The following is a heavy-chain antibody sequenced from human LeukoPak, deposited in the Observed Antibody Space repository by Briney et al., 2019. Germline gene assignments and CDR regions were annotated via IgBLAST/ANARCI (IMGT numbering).Heavy chain of an antibody. Sequence: GRSLRLSCAASGFTFDDYAMHWVRQAPGKGLEGVSSIPWTNAGEAYADSVKGRCTISRDNAKNCVYLELKSLRAEDTALYYCAKGRGADTSYGMNVWGQGTTVIVSS. D-gene: IGHD3-16*01. CDR3: AKGRGADTSYGMNV. J-gene: IGHJ6*02. CDR1: GFTFDDYA. CDR2: IPWTNAGE. V-gene: IGHV3-9*01.